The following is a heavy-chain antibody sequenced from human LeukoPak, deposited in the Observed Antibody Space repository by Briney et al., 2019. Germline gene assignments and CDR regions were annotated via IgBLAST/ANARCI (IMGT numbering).Heavy chain of an antibody. CDR3: ARVKEGTSQTWARKYKYYVMDV. D-gene: IGHD1-14*01. CDR2: INHSGST. V-gene: IGHV4-34*01. J-gene: IGHJ6*02. Sequence: SETLSLTCTVSGGSISSYYWSWIRQPPGKGLEWIGEINHSGSTDFNPSLKSRVSISLDTSRTQFSLMLSSVTAADTAVYYCARVKEGTSQTWARKYKYYVMDVWGQGTTVTVSS. CDR1: GGSISSYY.